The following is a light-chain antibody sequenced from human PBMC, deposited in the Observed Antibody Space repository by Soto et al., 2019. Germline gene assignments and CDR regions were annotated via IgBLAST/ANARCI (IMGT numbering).Light chain of an antibody. CDR1: QNILYSSNNKNY. CDR2: WAS. Sequence: DIVMTQSPDSLAVSLGERAIINCKSSQNILYSSNNKNYLAWYQQKPGQSPKLLFYWASTRESGVPDRFSGSGSGTDFTLTISSLQAEDVAVYYCQQYYSTPYTFGQGTKLEIK. J-gene: IGKJ2*01. V-gene: IGKV4-1*01. CDR3: QQYYSTPYT.